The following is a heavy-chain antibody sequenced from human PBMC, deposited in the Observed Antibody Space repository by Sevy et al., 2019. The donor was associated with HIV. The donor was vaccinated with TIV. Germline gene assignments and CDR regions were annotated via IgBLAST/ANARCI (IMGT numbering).Heavy chain of an antibody. V-gene: IGHV1-18*01. CDR3: ARGYYDFLSGYYRRDAFDI. D-gene: IGHD3-3*01. CDR1: GYTFTSYG. J-gene: IGHJ3*02. CDR2: ISAYNGNT. Sequence: ASVKVSCTASGYTFTSYGISWVRQAPGQGLEWMGWISAYNGNTNYAQKLQGRVTLTTDTSTSTAYMELRSLRSDDTAVYYCARGYYDFLSGYYRRDAFDIWGQGTMVTVSS.